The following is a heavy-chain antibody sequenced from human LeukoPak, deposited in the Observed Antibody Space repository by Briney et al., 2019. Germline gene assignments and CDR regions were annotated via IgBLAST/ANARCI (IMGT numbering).Heavy chain of an antibody. D-gene: IGHD4-11*01. CDR2: INPNSGGT. CDR3: AREGANDDYSNYYFDY. J-gene: IGHJ4*02. Sequence: ASVKVSCKASGYTFTGYYMHWVRQAPGQGLEWMGWINPNSGGTNYAQKFQGRVTMTRDTSISTAYMELSSLRSDDTAVYYCAREGANDDYSNYYFDYWGQETLVTVSS. V-gene: IGHV1-2*02. CDR1: GYTFTGYY.